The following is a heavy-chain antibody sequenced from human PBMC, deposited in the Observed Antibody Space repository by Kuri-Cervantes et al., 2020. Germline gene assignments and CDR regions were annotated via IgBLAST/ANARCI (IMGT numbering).Heavy chain of an antibody. CDR3: ARVYYAYVWGSRVDY. CDR1: GGSFSGYY. CDR2: INHSGST. J-gene: IGHJ4*02. D-gene: IGHD3-16*01. Sequence: SQTLSLTCAVYGGSFSGYYWSWIRQPPGKGLEWIGEINHSGSTNYNPSLKSRVTISVGTSKNQFSLKLSSVTAADTAVYYCARVYYAYVWGSRVDYWGQGTLVTVSS. V-gene: IGHV4-34*01.